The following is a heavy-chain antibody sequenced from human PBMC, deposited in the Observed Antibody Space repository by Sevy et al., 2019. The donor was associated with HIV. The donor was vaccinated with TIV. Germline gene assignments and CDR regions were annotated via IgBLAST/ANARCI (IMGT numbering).Heavy chain of an antibody. CDR1: GFTFSDYY. D-gene: IGHD3-22*01. J-gene: IGHJ3*01. V-gene: IGHV3-11*01. CDR3: ARGRWAVDSNAYLN. CDR2: FSSSGTTI. Sequence: GGSLRLSCAASGFTFSDYYMNWIRQAPVKGLEWVSYFSSSGTTIYYADSAKGRFTISRDNAKNSLYLQMNSLRVEDTAVYYCARGRWAVDSNAYLNWGQGTMVTVSS.